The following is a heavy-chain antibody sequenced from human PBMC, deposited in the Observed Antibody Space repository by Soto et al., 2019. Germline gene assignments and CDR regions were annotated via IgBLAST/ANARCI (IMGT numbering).Heavy chain of an antibody. Sequence: PGGSLRLSCAASGFTFSSYEMNWVRQAPGKGLEWVSYISSSGSTIYYADSVKGRFTISRDNAKNSLYLQMNSLRAEDTAVYYRAREGGIYYDSSGYYYNRAFDIWGQGTMVTVSS. CDR3: AREGGIYYDSSGYYYNRAFDI. CDR1: GFTFSSYE. D-gene: IGHD3-22*01. CDR2: ISSSGSTI. J-gene: IGHJ3*02. V-gene: IGHV3-48*03.